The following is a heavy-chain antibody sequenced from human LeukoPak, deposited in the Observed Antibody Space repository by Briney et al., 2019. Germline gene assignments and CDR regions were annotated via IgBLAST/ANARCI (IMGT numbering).Heavy chain of an antibody. D-gene: IGHD3-10*01. CDR3: ARQGRYYGSGSYRYFDY. Sequence: PSETLSLTCTVSGASISNNYYYWGWIRQPPGKGLEWIGNFHYSGSTYYNPSLKSRVTISVDTSKNQFSLRLSSVTAADTAVYYCARQGRYYGSGSYRYFDYWGQGTLVTVSS. CDR1: GASISNNYYY. V-gene: IGHV4-39*01. J-gene: IGHJ4*02. CDR2: FHYSGST.